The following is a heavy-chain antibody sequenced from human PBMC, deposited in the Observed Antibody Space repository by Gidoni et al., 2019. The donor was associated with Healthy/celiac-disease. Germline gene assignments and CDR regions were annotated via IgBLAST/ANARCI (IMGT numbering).Heavy chain of an antibody. CDR3: ARRFPSSSWEGNWYFDL. J-gene: IGHJ2*01. D-gene: IGHD6-13*01. V-gene: IGHV4-39*01. CDR1: GGSISSSSYY. Sequence: QLQLQESGPGLVQPSETLSLTCTVSGGSISSSSYYWGWIRQPPGKGLEWIGSIYYSGSTYYNPSLKSRVTISVDTSKNQFSLKLSSVTAADTAVYYCARRFPSSSWEGNWYFDLWGRGTLVTVSS. CDR2: IYYSGST.